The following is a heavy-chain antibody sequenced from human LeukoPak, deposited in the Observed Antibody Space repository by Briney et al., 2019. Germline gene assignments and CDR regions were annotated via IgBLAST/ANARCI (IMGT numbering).Heavy chain of an antibody. V-gene: IGHV4-59*01. CDR3: ARGRVSSSTWYSTYYYYFYMDV. Sequence: SETLSLTCSVSDDSITMYYWTCIRQPPGKALEWIGYVDHTGSTNFNPSLNGRVSISRDTSKNLFSLRLRSVTAADTAVYFCARGRVSSSTWYSTYYYYFYMDVWGKGTTVTVSS. J-gene: IGHJ6*03. D-gene: IGHD4-11*01. CDR1: DDSITMYY. CDR2: VDHTGST.